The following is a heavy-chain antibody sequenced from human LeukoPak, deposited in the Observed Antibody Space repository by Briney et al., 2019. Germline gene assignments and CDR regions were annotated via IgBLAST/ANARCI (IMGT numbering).Heavy chain of an antibody. CDR2: ISGSGGST. Sequence: EGSLRLSCAASGFTFSSYAMSWVRQAPGKGLEWVSAISGSGGSTYYADSVKGRFTISRDNSKNTLYLQMNSLRAEDTAVYYCAKDVGYCSGGSCYLFDYWGQGTLVTVSS. CDR1: GFTFSSYA. V-gene: IGHV3-23*01. D-gene: IGHD2-15*01. J-gene: IGHJ4*02. CDR3: AKDVGYCSGGSCYLFDY.